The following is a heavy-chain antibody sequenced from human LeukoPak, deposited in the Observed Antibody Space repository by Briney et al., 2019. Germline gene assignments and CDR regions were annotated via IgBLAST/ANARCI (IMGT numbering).Heavy chain of an antibody. CDR2: ISSSSSYI. CDR3: AKYSPYDILTGSKYYFDF. D-gene: IGHD3-9*01. J-gene: IGHJ4*02. Sequence: GGSLRLSCAASGFTFSSYSMNWVRQAPGKGLEWVSSISSSSSYIYYADSVKGRFTISRDNAKNSLYLQMNSLRAEDTAVYYCAKYSPYDILTGSKYYFDFWGQGALVTVSS. CDR1: GFTFSSYS. V-gene: IGHV3-21*01.